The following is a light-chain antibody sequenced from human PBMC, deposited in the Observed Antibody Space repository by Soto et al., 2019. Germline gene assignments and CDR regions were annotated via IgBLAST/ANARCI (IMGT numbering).Light chain of an antibody. CDR2: GAI. V-gene: IGKV1-39*01. CDR1: QGIGTY. Sequence: DIQMTQSPSSLSPSVGGTVTITCRASQGIGTYLNWYQQKPGKAPKLLIYGAISLERGVPSRFSGSGLGTDFTLAIRSLQPEDFATYYCQQTFTKSGITFGQGTRLESK. J-gene: IGKJ5*01. CDR3: QQTFTKSGIT.